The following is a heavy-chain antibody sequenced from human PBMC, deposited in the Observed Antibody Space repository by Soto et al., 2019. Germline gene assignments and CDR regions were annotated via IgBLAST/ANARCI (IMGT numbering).Heavy chain of an antibody. CDR1: GGSFSGYY. D-gene: IGHD1-7*01. Sequence: SETLSLTCAVYGGSFSGYYWSWIRQPPGKGLEWIGEINHSGSTNYNPSLKSRVTISVDTSKNQFSLKLSSVTAADTAVYYCARASITGTTFLPPHPSGPGTLLTVSS. CDR3: ARASITGTTFLPPHP. CDR2: INHSGST. J-gene: IGHJ5*02. V-gene: IGHV4-34*01.